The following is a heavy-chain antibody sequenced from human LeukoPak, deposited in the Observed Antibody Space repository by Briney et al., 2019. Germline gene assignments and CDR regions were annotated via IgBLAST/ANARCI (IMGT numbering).Heavy chain of an antibody. CDR1: GFIFSHYA. CDR3: AKKYSSAYPCFEY. Sequence: GGSLRLSCAASGFIFSHYAMSWVRQAPGKGLEWVSGISSDGVTTLYADSVKGRFTISRDNSKNTLDLQMNSLRAEDMALYFCAKKYSSAYPCFEYWGQGTLVTVSS. D-gene: IGHD6-19*01. J-gene: IGHJ4*02. V-gene: IGHV3-23*01. CDR2: ISSDGVTT.